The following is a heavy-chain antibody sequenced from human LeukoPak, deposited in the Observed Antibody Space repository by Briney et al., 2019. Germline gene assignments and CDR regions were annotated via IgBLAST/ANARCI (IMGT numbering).Heavy chain of an antibody. CDR2: IYYSGST. Sequence: SETLSLTCTVSGGSISSYYWSWIRQPPGKGLEWIGYIYYSGSTNYNPSLKSRVTISVDTSKNQFSLKLSSVTAADTAVYYCARDSKGYGGNYNWFDPWGQGTLVTVSS. CDR1: GGSISSYY. D-gene: IGHD4-23*01. V-gene: IGHV4-59*12. J-gene: IGHJ5*02. CDR3: ARDSKGYGGNYNWFDP.